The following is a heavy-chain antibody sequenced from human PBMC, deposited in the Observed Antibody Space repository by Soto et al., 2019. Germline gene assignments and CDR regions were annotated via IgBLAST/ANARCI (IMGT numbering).Heavy chain of an antibody. CDR2: ISLYSDGT. V-gene: IGHV1-18*01. D-gene: IGHD1-26*01. J-gene: IGHJ5*02. CDR1: GYTFSNYG. Sequence: ASVKVSCKTSGYTFSNYGITWVRQAPGQALEWLGWISLYSDGTNYAQKFQGRVSMTTDTSTTTAYMELRSLRSDDTAVYYCATVVPGAEAWFGPWGQGTLVTVSS. CDR3: ATVVPGAEAWFGP.